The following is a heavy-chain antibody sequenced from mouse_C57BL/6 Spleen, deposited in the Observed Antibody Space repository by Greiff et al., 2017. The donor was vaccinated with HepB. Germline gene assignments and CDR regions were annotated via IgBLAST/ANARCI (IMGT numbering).Heavy chain of an antibody. CDR3: ARQEEDY. V-gene: IGHV5-6*01. CDR2: ISSGGSYT. Sequence: EVQVVESGGDLVKPGGSLKLSCAASGFTFSSYGMSWVRQTPDKRLEWVATISSGGSYTYYPDSVKGRFTISRDNAKNTLYLQMSSLKSEDTAMYYCARQEEDYWGQGTSVTVSS. J-gene: IGHJ4*01. CDR1: GFTFSSYG.